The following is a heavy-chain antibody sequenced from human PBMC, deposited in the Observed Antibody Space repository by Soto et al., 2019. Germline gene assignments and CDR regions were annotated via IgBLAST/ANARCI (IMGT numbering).Heavy chain of an antibody. D-gene: IGHD3-22*01. J-gene: IGHJ6*02. CDR2: ISFDGTNK. V-gene: IGHV3-30*04. CDR3: AREMIPLIMGGMSAMDV. CDR1: KFTFASYV. Sequence: QVQLVESGGGVVQPERSQRLSCTASKFTFASYVMHWVRQAPGAGLEWVALISFDGTNKYYADSVKGRFTISRDKSKNTLYLQMNRLRPEDTAVYYCAREMIPLIMGGMSAMDVWGQGTTVTVS.